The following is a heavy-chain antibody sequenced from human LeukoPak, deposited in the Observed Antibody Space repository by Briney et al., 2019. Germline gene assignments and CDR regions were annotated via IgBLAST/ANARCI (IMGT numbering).Heavy chain of an antibody. J-gene: IGHJ5*02. CDR3: ARGKYYLDRNDGFDR. CDR1: GYTFTSYG. V-gene: IGHV1-18*01. Sequence: GASVKVSCKASGYTFTSYGINWVRQAPGQGLEWMGWMSTNNANTHYPQKLQGRVTMTTDTSTSTAYMELRSLTYDDTATYYCARGKYYLDRNDGFDRWGQGTLVTVSS. D-gene: IGHD3-22*01. CDR2: MSTNNANT.